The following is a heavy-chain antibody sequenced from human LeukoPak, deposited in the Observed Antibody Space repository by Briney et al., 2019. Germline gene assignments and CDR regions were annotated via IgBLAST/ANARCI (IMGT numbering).Heavy chain of an antibody. CDR2: IYYSGST. V-gene: IGHV4-59*08. J-gene: IGHJ4*02. D-gene: IGHD1-26*01. CDR3: ARHDMDIAGAGLDYFDY. Sequence: KPSETLFLTCTVSGGSISRYYWSWIRQPPGKGLAWIGYIYYSGSTNYNPSLKSRVTISVDTSKNQFSLKLSSVTAADTAVYYCARHDMDIAGAGLDYFDYWGQGTLVTVSS. CDR1: GGSISRYY.